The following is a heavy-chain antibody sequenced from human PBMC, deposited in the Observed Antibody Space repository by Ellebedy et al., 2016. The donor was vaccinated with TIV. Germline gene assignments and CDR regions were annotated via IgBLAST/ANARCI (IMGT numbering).Heavy chain of an antibody. V-gene: IGHV3-7*01. Sequence: GGSLRLSCEASGFTFSRSWMSWVRQAPGKGLEWVANIKQDGSEKHFGDSVKGRFAISRDNAKNSLYLQISSLRAEDTAVYYCAREDYDIWSAYHNFDYWGQGTLVAVSS. CDR3: AREDYDIWSAYHNFDY. CDR2: IKQDGSEK. CDR1: GFTFSRSW. D-gene: IGHD3-3*01. J-gene: IGHJ4*02.